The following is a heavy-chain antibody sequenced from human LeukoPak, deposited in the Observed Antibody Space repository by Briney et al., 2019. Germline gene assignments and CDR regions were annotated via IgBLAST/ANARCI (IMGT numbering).Heavy chain of an antibody. CDR3: ARGITGTRSKFGY. D-gene: IGHD1/OR15-1a*01. CDR2: INHSGST. V-gene: IGHV4-34*01. J-gene: IGHJ4*02. CDR1: GGSFSGYY. Sequence: SETLSLTCAVYGGSFSGYYWSWIRQPPGKGLEWIGEINHSGSTNYNPSLKSRVTISVDTSKNQFSLQLTSVTAADTAVYYCARGITGTRSKFGYWGQGTLVTVSS.